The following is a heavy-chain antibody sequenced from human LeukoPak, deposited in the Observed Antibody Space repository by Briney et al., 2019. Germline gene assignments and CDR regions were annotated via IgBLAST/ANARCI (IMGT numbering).Heavy chain of an antibody. CDR2: ISSSSSYI. Sequence: GGSLRLSCAASGFTFSSYSMGWVRQAPGKGLEWVSSISSSSSYIYYADSVKGRFTISRDNAKNSLYLRMNSLRAEDTAVYYCARDYDDSSGYNPWGQGTLVTVSS. D-gene: IGHD3-22*01. CDR3: ARDYDDSSGYNP. V-gene: IGHV3-21*01. J-gene: IGHJ5*02. CDR1: GFTFSSYS.